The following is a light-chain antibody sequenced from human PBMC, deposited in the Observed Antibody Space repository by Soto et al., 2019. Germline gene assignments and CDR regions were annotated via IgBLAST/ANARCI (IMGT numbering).Light chain of an antibody. J-gene: IGLJ3*02. Sequence: QSVLTQPPSVSGAPGQGVTISCTGSNSNIGAGYDVHWYQQLPGTAPKLLVYAYSNRPSGVPDRISGSSSATSASLAITGLQAEDEADYYCQSYDNILGAWVFGGGTQLTVL. CDR1: NSNIGAGYD. V-gene: IGLV1-40*01. CDR3: QSYDNILGAWV. CDR2: AYS.